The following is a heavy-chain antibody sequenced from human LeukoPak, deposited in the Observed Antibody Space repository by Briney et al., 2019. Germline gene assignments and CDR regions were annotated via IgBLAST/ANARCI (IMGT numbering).Heavy chain of an antibody. Sequence: SETLSLTCTVSGGSVSSGSYYWSWIRQPPGKRLEWIGYIHYSGRTDYNPSLKSRVTISVDTSRTQFFLKLSSVTAADTAVYYCGRAISGSIDYWGQGTLVSVSS. V-gene: IGHV4-61*01. J-gene: IGHJ4*02. CDR3: GRAISGSIDY. D-gene: IGHD3-10*01. CDR2: IHYSGRT. CDR1: GGSVSSGSYY.